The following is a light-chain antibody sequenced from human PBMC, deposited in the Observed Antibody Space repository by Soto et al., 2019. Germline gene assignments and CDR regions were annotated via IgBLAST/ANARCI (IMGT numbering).Light chain of an antibody. CDR1: NNDVGRYNY. V-gene: IGLV2-8*01. Sequence: QAVVTQPPSASGSPGQSVTISCTGTNNDVGRYNYVSWYQQHPGKAPKVIISDVSERTSGVPDRFSGSKSGNTASLTVSGLQAEDEADYYCSSYAGSNIWVFGGGTKLTVL. CDR3: SSYAGSNIWV. CDR2: DVS. J-gene: IGLJ3*02.